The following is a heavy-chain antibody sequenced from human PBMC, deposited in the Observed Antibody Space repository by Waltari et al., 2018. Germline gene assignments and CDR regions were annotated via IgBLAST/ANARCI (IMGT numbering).Heavy chain of an antibody. D-gene: IGHD3-3*01. CDR2: INSDGSST. CDR3: ASCTISGKRNAFHV. J-gene: IGHJ3*01. CDR1: GFSFSSYW. V-gene: IGHV3-74*01. Sequence: EVQLVESGGGLVQPGGSLRLACAASGFSFSSYWMHWVRQAPGKGLMWVSRINSDGSSTNYADSVKGRFTISRDNAKNTLYLQMNRLRAEDTAVYYCASCTISGKRNAFHVWGQGTRVTVSS.